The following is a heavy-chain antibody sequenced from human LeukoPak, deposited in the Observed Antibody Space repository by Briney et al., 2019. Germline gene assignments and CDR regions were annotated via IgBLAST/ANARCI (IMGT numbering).Heavy chain of an antibody. J-gene: IGHJ4*02. CDR1: GFTFTNYG. Sequence: ASVKVSCKASGFTFTNYGVSWVRQAPGQGLEWMGWINGHDANTNYALKFKGRVTVTTDTSTNTAYLELRSLRSDDTAVYYCSRRETYYYDSSGDYWGQGTQVTVSS. CDR2: INGHDANT. V-gene: IGHV1-18*01. D-gene: IGHD3-22*01. CDR3: SRRETYYYDSSGDY.